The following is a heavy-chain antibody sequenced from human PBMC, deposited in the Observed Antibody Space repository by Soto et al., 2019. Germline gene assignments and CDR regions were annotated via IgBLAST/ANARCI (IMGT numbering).Heavy chain of an antibody. D-gene: IGHD3-22*01. Sequence: QVQLVQSGAEVKKPGASVKVSCKAPGYTFTNYAIHWVRQAPGQRLEWMGWINPGNGNTKYSQKFQGRVTITRDTSASTAYMELSSLRSEDTAVYYCARGERYYYDTSGYFGFDYWGQGTLVTVSS. CDR3: ARGERYYYDTSGYFGFDY. CDR2: INPGNGNT. V-gene: IGHV1-3*01. CDR1: GYTFTNYA. J-gene: IGHJ4*02.